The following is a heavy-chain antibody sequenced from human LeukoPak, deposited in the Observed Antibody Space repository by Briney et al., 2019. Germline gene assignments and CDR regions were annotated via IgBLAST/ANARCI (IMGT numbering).Heavy chain of an antibody. CDR2: INADGSST. Sequence: GGSLRLSCPASGFTFNTYWMHWVRQAPGKGLVWVSSINADGSSTSYADSMKGRFTISRDNAKNTLYLQMNSLRAEDTAVYYCASQQSFHYYYMDVWGKGTTVTVSS. V-gene: IGHV3-74*01. CDR3: ASQQSFHYYYMDV. D-gene: IGHD2/OR15-2a*01. J-gene: IGHJ6*03. CDR1: GFTFNTYW.